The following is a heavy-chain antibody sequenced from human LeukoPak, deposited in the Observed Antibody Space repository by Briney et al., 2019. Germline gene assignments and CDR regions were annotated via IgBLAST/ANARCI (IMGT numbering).Heavy chain of an antibody. CDR2: INPSGGST. CDR1: GYTFTSYY. J-gene: IGHJ4*02. V-gene: IGHV1-46*01. Sequence: ASVKVSCKASGYTFTSYYMHWVRQAPGQGLEWMGIINPSGGSTSYAQKFQGRVTMTRDTSTSTVYMELSSLRSEDTAVYYCARDAGRGYSYSASVFFDYWGQGTLVTVSS. CDR3: ARDAGRGYSYSASVFFDY. D-gene: IGHD5-18*01.